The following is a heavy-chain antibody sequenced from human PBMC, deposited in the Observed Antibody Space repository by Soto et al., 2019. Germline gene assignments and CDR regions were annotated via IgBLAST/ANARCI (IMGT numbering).Heavy chain of an antibody. CDR1: GGSISSGGYS. J-gene: IGHJ2*01. CDR3: AREAGSGSPDWDFNL. D-gene: IGHD1-26*01. CDR2: IFPSGST. V-gene: IGHV4-30-2*01. Sequence: QLQLQESGAGLVKPSQTLSLTCAVSGGSISSGGYSWSWIRQPPGKGLEWIGYIFPSGSTYYNPSLRSRVTMSVDTSKNQFSLKMSSVTAADTAVYYCAREAGSGSPDWDFNLLGRGTLVTVSS.